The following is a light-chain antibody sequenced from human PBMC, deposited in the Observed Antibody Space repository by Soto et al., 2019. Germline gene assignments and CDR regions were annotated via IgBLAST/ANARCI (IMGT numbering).Light chain of an antibody. Sequence: EIVMTQSPATLSVSPGERVTLSCRASQSVRSKLAWYQQKPGQAPRLLLYGASTRATNIPARFSGSGSGTEFTLSISSLQSEDSTSYYCQQYKNWPPTFGQGTKVEIK. CDR1: QSVRSK. J-gene: IGKJ1*01. CDR3: QQYKNWPPT. CDR2: GAS. V-gene: IGKV3-15*01.